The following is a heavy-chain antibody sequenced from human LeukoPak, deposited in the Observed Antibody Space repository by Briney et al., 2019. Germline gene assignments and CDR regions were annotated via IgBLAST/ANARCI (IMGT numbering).Heavy chain of an antibody. J-gene: IGHJ4*02. CDR3: ARSGYSYGYVYFDY. Sequence: ASVKVSCKASGYTFTSYGISWVRQAPGQGLEWMGWISAYNGNTNYAQKLQGRVTMTTDTSTSTACMELRSLRSDDTAVYYCARSGYSYGYVYFDYWGQGTLVTVSS. CDR2: ISAYNGNT. D-gene: IGHD5-18*01. CDR1: GYTFTSYG. V-gene: IGHV1-18*01.